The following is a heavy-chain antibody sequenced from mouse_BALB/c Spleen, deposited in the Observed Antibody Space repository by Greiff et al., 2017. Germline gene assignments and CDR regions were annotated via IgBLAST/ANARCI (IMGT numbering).Heavy chain of an antibody. V-gene: IGHV5-6-4*01. CDR3: TRGADGMDY. CDR1: GFTFSSYT. Sequence: EVKLVESGGGLVKPGGSLKLSCAASGFTFSSYTMSWVRQTPEKRLEWVATISSGGSYTYYPDSVKGRFTISRDNAKNNLYLQMSSLKSEDTAMYYCTRGADGMDYWGQGTSVTVSS. CDR2: ISSGGSYT. J-gene: IGHJ4*01.